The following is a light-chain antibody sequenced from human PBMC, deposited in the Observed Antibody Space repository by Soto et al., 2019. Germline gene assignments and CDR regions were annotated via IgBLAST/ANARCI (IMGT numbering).Light chain of an antibody. V-gene: IGLV4-60*03. CDR2: VEGSGSY. Sequence: QSVLTQSSSASASLGSSVKLTCALSSGHSSYIIAWHQQQPGKAPRYLMKVEGSGSYNKESGVPDRFSGSGSGADRYLTISNLQSEDEAVYYCETWDSNTRVFGGGTQLTVL. CDR1: SGHSSYI. J-gene: IGLJ3*02. CDR3: ETWDSNTRV.